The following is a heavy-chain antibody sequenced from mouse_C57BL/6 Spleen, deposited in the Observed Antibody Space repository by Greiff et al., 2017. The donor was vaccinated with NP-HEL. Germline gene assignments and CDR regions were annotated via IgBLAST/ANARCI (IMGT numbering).Heavy chain of an antibody. CDR3: AREIHYYGSSYAMDY. J-gene: IGHJ4*01. Sequence: EVQGVESGPELVKPGASVKISCKASGYSFTDYNMNWVKQSNGKSLEWIGVINPNYGTTSYNQKFKGKATLTVDQSSSTAYMQLNSLTSEDSAVYYCAREIHYYGSSYAMDYWGQGTSVTVSS. D-gene: IGHD1-1*01. CDR1: GYSFTDYN. CDR2: INPNYGTT. V-gene: IGHV1-39*01.